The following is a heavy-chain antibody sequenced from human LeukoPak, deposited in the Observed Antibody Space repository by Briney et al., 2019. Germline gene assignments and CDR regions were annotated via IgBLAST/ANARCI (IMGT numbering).Heavy chain of an antibody. CDR3: ARDLSPATY. V-gene: IGHV3-21*01. Sequence: LRLSCAASGFTFSSYAMSWVRQAPGKGLEWVSSISSSSYIYYADSVKGRFTISRDNAKNSLYLQMNSLRAEDTAVYYCARDLSPATYWGQGTLVTVSS. J-gene: IGHJ4*02. CDR2: ISSSSYI. CDR1: GFTFSSYA.